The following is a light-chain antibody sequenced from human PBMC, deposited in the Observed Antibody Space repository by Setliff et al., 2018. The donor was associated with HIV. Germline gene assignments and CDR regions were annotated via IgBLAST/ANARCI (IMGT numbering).Light chain of an antibody. CDR3: QQYFSTPWT. V-gene: IGKV4-1*01. CDR1: QNILYSSSNQNY. CDR2: WTS. Sequence: DIVMTQSPDPLAVSLGERATINCKSSQNILYSSSNQNYLAWYQQKPGQPPKLLIYWTSTRESGVPDRFSGSGSGTDFTLTISSLQAEDVAVYYCQQYFSTPWTFGQGTKVDIK. J-gene: IGKJ1*01.